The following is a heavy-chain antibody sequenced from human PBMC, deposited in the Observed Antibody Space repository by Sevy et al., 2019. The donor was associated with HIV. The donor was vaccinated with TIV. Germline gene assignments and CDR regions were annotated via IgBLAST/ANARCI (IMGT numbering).Heavy chain of an antibody. CDR2: ISAYNGNT. Sequence: ASVKVSCKASGYTFTSYGISWVRQAPGQGLEWMGWISAYNGNTNYAQKLQGRVTMTTDTSTRTAYMELRSLRSDDTAVYYCARIGYSYGYGGYYYYYGMDVWGQGTTVTVSS. D-gene: IGHD5-18*01. J-gene: IGHJ6*02. V-gene: IGHV1-18*01. CDR3: ARIGYSYGYGGYYYYYGMDV. CDR1: GYTFTSYG.